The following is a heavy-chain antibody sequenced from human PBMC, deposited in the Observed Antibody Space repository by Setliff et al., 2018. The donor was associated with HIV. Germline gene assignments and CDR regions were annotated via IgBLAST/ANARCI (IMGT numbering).Heavy chain of an antibody. CDR1: GGSISSYY. Sequence: KPSETLSLTCTVSGGSISSYYWSWIRQPPGKGLEWIGYINHSGSTNYNPSLKSRVTISVDTSKNQFSLKLSSVTAADTAVYYCARVGSGDDYWGQGTLVTVSS. V-gene: IGHV4-59*12. J-gene: IGHJ4*02. D-gene: IGHD3-10*01. CDR2: INHSGST. CDR3: ARVGSGDDY.